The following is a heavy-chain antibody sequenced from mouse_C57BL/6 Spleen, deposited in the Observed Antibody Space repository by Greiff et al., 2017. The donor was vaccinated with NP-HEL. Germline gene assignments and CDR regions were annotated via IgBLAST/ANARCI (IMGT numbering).Heavy chain of an antibody. V-gene: IGHV1-80*01. J-gene: IGHJ3*01. CDR3: ARSEDGYYLAWFAY. D-gene: IGHD2-3*01. Sequence: QVQLQQSGAELVKPGASVKISCKASGYAFSSYWMNWVKQRPGKGLEWIGQIYPGDGDTDYNGKFKGKATLTADKSSSTAYMQLSSLTSEDSAVYFCARSEDGYYLAWFAYWGQGTLVTVSA. CDR2: IYPGDGDT. CDR1: GYAFSSYW.